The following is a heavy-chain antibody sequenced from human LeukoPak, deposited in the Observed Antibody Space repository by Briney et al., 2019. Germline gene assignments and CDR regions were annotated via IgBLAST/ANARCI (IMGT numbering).Heavy chain of an antibody. CDR2: IVVGSGNT. CDR1: GFTFTSSA. D-gene: IGHD3-3*01. CDR3: AADTYYDFWSGYSTLDY. V-gene: IGHV1-58*01. Sequence: ASVKVSCKASGFTFTSSAVQWVRQARGQRLEWIGWIVVGSGNTNYAQKFQERVTITRDVSTSTAYMELSSLRSEDTAVYYCAADTYYDFWSGYSTLDYWGQGTLVTVSS. J-gene: IGHJ4*02.